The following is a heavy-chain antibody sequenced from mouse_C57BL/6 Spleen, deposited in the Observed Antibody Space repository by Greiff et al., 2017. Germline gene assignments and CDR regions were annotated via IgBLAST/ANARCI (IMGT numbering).Heavy chain of an antibody. V-gene: IGHV8-12*01. Sequence: ESGPGILQSSQTLSLTCSFSGFSLSTSGMGVIWIRQPSGKGLEWLAHIYWDNDKRYNPSLKSRLTISKATSRNQFFLKITSVDTADTATYYCDRRASWDGYFDYWGQGTTLTVSS. D-gene: IGHD4-1*01. CDR3: DRRASWDGYFDY. CDR2: IYWDNDK. CDR1: GFSLSTSGMG. J-gene: IGHJ2*01.